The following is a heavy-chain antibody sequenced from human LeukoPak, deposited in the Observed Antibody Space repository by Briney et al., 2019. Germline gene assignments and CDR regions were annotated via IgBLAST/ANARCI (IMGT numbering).Heavy chain of an antibody. J-gene: IGHJ4*02. CDR1: GFTFSSYS. CDR2: TLEDGRYQ. CDR3: ARVRGGGFRTADS. V-gene: IGHV3-30*03. D-gene: IGHD1-14*01. Sequence: GGSLRLSCAASGFTFSSYSMNWVRQAPGKGLDWVAVTLEDGRYQSYSDSVKGRFTISRDNSKNTLFLQMNSLRGEDTAVYYCARVRGGGFRTADSWGQGTLVTVSS.